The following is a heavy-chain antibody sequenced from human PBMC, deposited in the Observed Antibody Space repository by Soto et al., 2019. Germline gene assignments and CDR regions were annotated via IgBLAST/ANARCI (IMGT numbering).Heavy chain of an antibody. Sequence: SVKVSCKASGGTFSSYAISWVRQAPGQGLEWMGGIVPIFGTANYAQKFQGRVTITADESTSTAYMELSSLRSEDTAVYYCARHIMITFGGVIVMGDWFDPWGQGTLVTVSS. CDR3: ARHIMITFGGVIVMGDWFDP. V-gene: IGHV1-69*13. CDR2: IVPIFGTA. D-gene: IGHD3-16*02. CDR1: GGTFSSYA. J-gene: IGHJ5*02.